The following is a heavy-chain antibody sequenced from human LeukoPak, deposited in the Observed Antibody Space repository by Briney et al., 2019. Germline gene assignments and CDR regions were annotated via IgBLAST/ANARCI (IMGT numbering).Heavy chain of an antibody. V-gene: IGHV3-23*01. CDR3: ASTEDPLADYYYGMDV. CDR1: GFTFSSHA. D-gene: IGHD6-19*01. J-gene: IGHJ6*02. Sequence: GGSLRLSCAASGFTFSSHAMSWVRQAPGKGLEWVSGISGSGGVTYNADSVKGRFSISRDNSKNTVYLQMNSLRAEDTAVYYCASTEDPLADYYYGMDVWGQGTTVTVSS. CDR2: ISGSGGVT.